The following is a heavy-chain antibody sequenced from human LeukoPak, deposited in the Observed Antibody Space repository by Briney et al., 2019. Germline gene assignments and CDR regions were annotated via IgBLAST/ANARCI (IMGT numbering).Heavy chain of an antibody. Sequence: GGSLRLSCAASGFAFNNFAVNWVRQAPGKGQEWVSSISGSGDSTYYADSVKGRFTISRDNSKNTLFLQMNSLRAEDTAVYYCAKDRYDSGGYYSYYFDCWGQGTLVTVSS. J-gene: IGHJ4*02. CDR3: AKDRYDSGGYYSYYFDC. CDR1: GFAFNNFA. D-gene: IGHD3-22*01. V-gene: IGHV3-23*01. CDR2: ISGSGDST.